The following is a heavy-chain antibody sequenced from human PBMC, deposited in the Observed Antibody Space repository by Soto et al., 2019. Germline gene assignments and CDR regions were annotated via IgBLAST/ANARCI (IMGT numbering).Heavy chain of an antibody. CDR1: GFTFSKYW. V-gene: IGHV3-74*02. D-gene: IGHD2-15*01. CDR3: ARGECVGGTCYSLAGSCYYYMGV. CDR2: INSDGSVS. J-gene: IGHJ6*03. Sequence: EVQLVESGGGLVQPGGSLRLSCAASGFTFSKYWMYWVRQAPGKGLEWVSRINSDGSVSSHADSVRGRLTISRDNVKNTLYLHMDSLRAEDTAVYFCARGECVGGTCYSLAGSCYYYMGVWGKGTTVTVFS.